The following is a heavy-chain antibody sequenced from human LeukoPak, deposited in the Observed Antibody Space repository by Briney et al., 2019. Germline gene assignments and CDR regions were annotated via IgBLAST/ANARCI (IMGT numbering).Heavy chain of an antibody. CDR2: IYHSGST. CDR3: ARSPEDCGGDCYSDFYYYYGMDV. Sequence: SGILSLTCAVSGGSISSSNWWSWVRQPPGKGLEWIGEIYHSGSTNYNPSLKSRVTISVDKPKNQFSLKLSSVTAADTAVYYCARSPEDCGGDCYSDFYYYYGMDVWGQGTTVTVSS. D-gene: IGHD2-21*02. J-gene: IGHJ6*02. V-gene: IGHV4-4*02. CDR1: GGSISSSNW.